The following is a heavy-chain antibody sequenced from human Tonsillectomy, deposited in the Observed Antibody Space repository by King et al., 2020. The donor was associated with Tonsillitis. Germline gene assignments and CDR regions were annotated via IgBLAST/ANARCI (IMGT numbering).Heavy chain of an antibody. J-gene: IGHJ4*02. CDR1: GYTFTSYG. CDR2: ISAYNGNT. Sequence: QLVQSGAEVKKPGASVKVSCKASGYTFTSYGISWVRQAPGQGLEWMGWISAYNGNTNYAQKLQGRVTMTTDTSTSTAYMELRSLRSDDTAVYYCARVSDSPQNLELPREFDYWGQGTLVTVSS. CDR3: ARVSDSPQNLELPREFDY. V-gene: IGHV1-18*04. D-gene: IGHD1-26*01.